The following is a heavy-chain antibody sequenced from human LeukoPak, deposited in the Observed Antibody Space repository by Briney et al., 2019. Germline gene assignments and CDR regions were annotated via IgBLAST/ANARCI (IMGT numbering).Heavy chain of an antibody. V-gene: IGHV1-18*01. D-gene: IGHD3-10*01. CDR1: GYTFTSYG. Sequence: GASVKVSCKASGYTFTSYGISWVRPAPGQGLEWMGWISAYNGNTNYAQKLQGRVTMTTDTSTSTAYMELRSLRSDDTAVYYCARDLGSGSYTTLDYWGQGTLVTVSS. CDR2: ISAYNGNT. J-gene: IGHJ4*02. CDR3: ARDLGSGSYTTLDY.